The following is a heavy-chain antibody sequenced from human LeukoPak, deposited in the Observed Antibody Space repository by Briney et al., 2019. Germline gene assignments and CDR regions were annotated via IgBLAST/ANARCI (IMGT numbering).Heavy chain of an antibody. V-gene: IGHV1-18*01. CDR3: ARDRSLMVYAILGPGRGWFDP. Sequence: ASVKVSCKASGYTFTSYGISWVRQAPGQGLEWMGWISAYNGNTNYAQKLQGRVTMTTDTSTSTAYMELRSLRSDDTAVYYCARDRSLMVYAILGPGRGWFDPWGQGTLVTVSS. J-gene: IGHJ5*02. D-gene: IGHD2-8*01. CDR1: GYTFTSYG. CDR2: ISAYNGNT.